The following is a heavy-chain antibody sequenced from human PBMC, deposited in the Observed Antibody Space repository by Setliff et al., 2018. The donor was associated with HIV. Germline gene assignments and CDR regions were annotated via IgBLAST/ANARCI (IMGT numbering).Heavy chain of an antibody. V-gene: IGHV4-59*11. CDR3: ARDESGMFGGDYFDY. D-gene: IGHD3-10*02. Sequence: SETLSLTCTVSGGSISSHYWSWIRQPPGKGLEWIGSIYYSESTNYNPSLKSRVTISVDTSKNQFSLKLSSVTAADTAVYYCARDESGMFGGDYFDYWGQGSLVTVSS. CDR1: GGSISSHY. CDR2: IYYSEST. J-gene: IGHJ4*02.